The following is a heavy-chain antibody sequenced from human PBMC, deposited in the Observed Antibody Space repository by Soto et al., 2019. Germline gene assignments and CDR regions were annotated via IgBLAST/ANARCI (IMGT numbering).Heavy chain of an antibody. V-gene: IGHV4-59*08. Sequence: QVQLQESGPGLVKPSETLSLTCTVSGGSISDYHWSWIRQPPGKGLEWIGYIYDSTITNYNPPLXSREPIXXDTSETQFSLKLSSVTAADTAVYYCASHSRGWLQSTGWFDTWGQGTLVTVSS. CDR1: GGSISDYH. J-gene: IGHJ5*02. D-gene: IGHD5-12*01. CDR3: ASHSRGWLQSTGWFDT. CDR2: IYDSTIT.